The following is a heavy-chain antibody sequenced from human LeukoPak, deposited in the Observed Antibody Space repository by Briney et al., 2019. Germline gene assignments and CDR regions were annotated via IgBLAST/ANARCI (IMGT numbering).Heavy chain of an antibody. Sequence: GGSLRLSCRDSGLTFSRYGMNWVRQAPGKGLEWISHITSSTIDTYYADSVKGRFIISRDNAESSLYLQMNSLRVEDTAVYYCARDAGDVEQWLLGDYWGQGTLVTVSS. J-gene: IGHJ4*02. CDR1: GLTFSRYG. V-gene: IGHV3-21*01. CDR3: ARDAGDVEQWLLGDY. D-gene: IGHD6-19*01. CDR2: ITSSTIDT.